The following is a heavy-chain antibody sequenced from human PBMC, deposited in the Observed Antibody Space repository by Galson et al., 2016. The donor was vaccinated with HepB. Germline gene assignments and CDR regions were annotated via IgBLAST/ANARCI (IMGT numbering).Heavy chain of an antibody. V-gene: IGHV3-74*01. CDR2: INGDGSST. CDR3: AKCDTTVTDCNIFDS. J-gene: IGHJ5*01. Sequence: SLRLSCAASGFTFSSYWMHWVRQAPGKGLVWVSRINGDGSSTTYADSVKGRFTISRDNAKNTLYLQMNSLRAGDTAMYYCAKCDTTVTDCNIFDSWGQGTLVIVSS. D-gene: IGHD4-11*01. CDR1: GFTFSSYW.